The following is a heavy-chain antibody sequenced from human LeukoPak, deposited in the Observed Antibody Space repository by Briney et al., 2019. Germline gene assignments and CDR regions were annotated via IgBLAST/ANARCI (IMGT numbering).Heavy chain of an antibody. J-gene: IGHJ4*02. CDR1: GFTFCSYA. CDR2: ISSNGGST. CDR3: ASPGAYY. V-gene: IGHV3-64*01. Sequence: GGSLRLSCAASGFTFCSYAMHCVRQAPGEGLEYVSAISSNGGSTYYANSVKGRFTISRDNSKNTLYLQMGSLRAEDMAVYYCASPGAYYWGQGTLVTVSS.